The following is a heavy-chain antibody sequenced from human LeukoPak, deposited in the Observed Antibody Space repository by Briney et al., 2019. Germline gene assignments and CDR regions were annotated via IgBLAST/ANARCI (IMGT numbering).Heavy chain of an antibody. J-gene: IGHJ6*03. CDR3: ARRRAQSSGPPFSYFYMDV. D-gene: IGHD1-26*01. CDR1: GGSISGYY. Sequence: SETLSLTCSVSGGSISGYYWSWIRQLPGERLEWIGYIDHNGRTTYNPSLESRVTISLDTSKHQLSLNLRFVTAADTALYFCARRRAQSSGPPFSYFYMDVWGKGTTVTVSS. CDR2: IDHNGRT. V-gene: IGHV4-59*01.